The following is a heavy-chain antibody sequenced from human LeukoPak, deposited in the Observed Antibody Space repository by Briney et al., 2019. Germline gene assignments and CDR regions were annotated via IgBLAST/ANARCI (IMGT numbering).Heavy chain of an antibody. CDR2: IYSGGST. D-gene: IGHD2-21*02. Sequence: GGSLRLSCAASGFTVSSNYMSWVRQAPGKGLEWVSVIYSGGSTYYADSVKGRFTISRDNSKNTLYLQMNSLRAEDTAVYYCAKEARAYCGGDCYSDYWGQGTLVTVSS. CDR1: GFTVSSNY. V-gene: IGHV3-53*01. CDR3: AKEARAYCGGDCYSDY. J-gene: IGHJ4*02.